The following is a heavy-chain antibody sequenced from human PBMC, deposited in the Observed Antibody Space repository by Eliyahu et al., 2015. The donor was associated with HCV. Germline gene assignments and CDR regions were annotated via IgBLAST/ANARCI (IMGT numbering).Heavy chain of an antibody. J-gene: IGHJ4*02. V-gene: IGHV3-23*04. CDR3: AKGRGGDGYTGLDY. CDR2: IXGSGGST. CDR1: GFTFSSYA. Sequence: EVQLVESGGGLVQPGGSLXLSCAASGFTFSSYAMXWVRQAPGKGLXWVSXIXGSGGSTYYADSVKGRXTISRDNSKNTLYLQMNSLRAEDTAVYYCAKGRGGDGYTGLDYWGQGTLVTVSS. D-gene: IGHD5-24*01.